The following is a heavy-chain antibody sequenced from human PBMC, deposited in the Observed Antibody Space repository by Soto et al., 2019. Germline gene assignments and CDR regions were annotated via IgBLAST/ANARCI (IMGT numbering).Heavy chain of an antibody. J-gene: IGHJ4*02. D-gene: IGHD1-20*01. CDR3: TKDRQSIIIPSAIGYFYF. CDR1: GFTFSAYA. V-gene: IGHV3-30*18. CDR2: ISYDGSNK. Sequence: QVQLVEAGGGVVQPGRSLRLSCAASGFTFSAYAMHWVRQAPGKGLEWVAVISYDGSNKYYAVSVKDRFSISRDKDTLFLQMNSLRPEDTAVYFCTKDRQSIIIPSAIGYFYFWGQGSLVTVSS.